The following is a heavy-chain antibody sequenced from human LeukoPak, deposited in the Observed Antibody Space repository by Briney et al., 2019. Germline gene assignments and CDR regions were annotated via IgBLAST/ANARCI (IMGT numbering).Heavy chain of an antibody. Sequence: SGGSLRLSCAASGFTLSGYGMHWVRQAPGKGLEWVSSINPSSNYIYYTDSVKGRFTVSRDNAKNSLFLQMNRLRAEDTAVYYCARDGLSYYYDSSGPGAFDIWGQGTMVTVSS. D-gene: IGHD3-22*01. V-gene: IGHV3-21*01. CDR1: GFTLSGYG. CDR3: ARDGLSYYYDSSGPGAFDI. J-gene: IGHJ3*02. CDR2: INPSSNYI.